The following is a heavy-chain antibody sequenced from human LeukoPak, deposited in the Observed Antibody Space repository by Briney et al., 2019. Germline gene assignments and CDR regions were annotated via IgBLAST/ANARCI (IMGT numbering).Heavy chain of an antibody. Sequence: PGGSLRLSCAASGFTFSSYAMHWVRQAPGKGLEWVAVISYNGSNKKYADSVKGRFTNSRDNSKNTLYLQMNSLRTEDTAVYYCARDNSVEDTAWWFDPWGQGTLVTVSS. D-gene: IGHD4-23*01. CDR3: ARDNSVEDTAWWFDP. V-gene: IGHV3-30*04. CDR2: ISYNGSNK. CDR1: GFTFSSYA. J-gene: IGHJ5*02.